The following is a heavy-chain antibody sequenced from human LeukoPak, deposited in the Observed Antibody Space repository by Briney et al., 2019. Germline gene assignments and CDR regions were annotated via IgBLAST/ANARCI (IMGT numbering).Heavy chain of an antibody. Sequence: PGGSLRLSCAASGFSFTMYGIHWVRQAPGQGLEWVAVISTDGNNEYYANSVKGRFTISRDNSKNTVYLQMTSLRTEDTAVYYCAKDQIGWAPGYVSGPLDQWGQGTLVTVSS. CDR3: AKDQIGWAPGYVSGPLDQ. V-gene: IGHV3-30*18. CDR1: GFSFTMYG. CDR2: ISTDGNNE. J-gene: IGHJ4*02. D-gene: IGHD6-19*01.